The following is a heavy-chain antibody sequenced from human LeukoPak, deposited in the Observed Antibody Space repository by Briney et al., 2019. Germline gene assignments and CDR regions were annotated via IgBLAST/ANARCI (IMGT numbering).Heavy chain of an antibody. CDR1: GFTFSSYE. CDR2: ISSSASSI. D-gene: IGHD4-17*01. Sequence: GGSLRLSCAASGFTFSSYEMSWVRQTPGKGLEWVSYISSSASSIFYADSVKGRFTISRDNAKNSLYLQMNSLRADDTAVYYCARGPTVTRRGYFDCWDQGTLLTVSS. CDR3: ARGPTVTRRGYFDC. V-gene: IGHV3-48*03. J-gene: IGHJ4*02.